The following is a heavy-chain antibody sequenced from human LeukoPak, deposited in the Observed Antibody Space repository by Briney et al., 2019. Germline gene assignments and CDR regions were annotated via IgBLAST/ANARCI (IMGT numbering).Heavy chain of an antibody. V-gene: IGHV3-21*01. Sequence: SGGSLRLSCGVSGFNFDTYNMNWVRQAPGKGLEWVSTISSSSSYMYYADSVRGRFTISRDNAKNSLYLQMNSLRAEDTAVYYCAKDGAVATIAVFRWSTYYYYMDVWGKGTTVTVSS. CDR2: ISSSSSYM. J-gene: IGHJ6*03. D-gene: IGHD5-12*01. CDR1: GFNFDTYN. CDR3: AKDGAVATIAVFRWSTYYYYMDV.